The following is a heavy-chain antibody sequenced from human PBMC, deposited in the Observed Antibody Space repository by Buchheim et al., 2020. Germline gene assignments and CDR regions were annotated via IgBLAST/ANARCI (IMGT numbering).Heavy chain of an antibody. V-gene: IGHV4-34*01. D-gene: IGHD5-12*01. CDR2: INHSGST. CDR1: GGSFSGYY. Sequence: QVQLQQWGAGLLKPSETLSLTCAVYGGSFSGYYWSWIRQPPGKGLEWIGEINHSGSTNYNPSLKSRVTISVDTSKNQFSLKLSSVTAADTAVYYCARGSPRGSSLRLRWFDPWGQGTL. CDR3: ARGSPRGSSLRLRWFDP. J-gene: IGHJ5*02.